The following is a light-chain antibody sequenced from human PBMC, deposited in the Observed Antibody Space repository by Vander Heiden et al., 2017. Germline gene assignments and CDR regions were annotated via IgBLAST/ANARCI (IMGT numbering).Light chain of an antibody. CDR2: DVT. V-gene: IGLV2-14*03. J-gene: IGLJ1*01. CDR3: SSYTSSNTLV. CDR1: SSYVGAYNY. Sequence: QSALTQPASVSGSPGQSITISCTGTSSYVGAYNYVSWYQQHPGKASKLIIYDVTNRPSGVSNRFSGSKSGNTASLTTSGRQAEDEADYYCSSYTSSNTLVFGTGTKVTVL.